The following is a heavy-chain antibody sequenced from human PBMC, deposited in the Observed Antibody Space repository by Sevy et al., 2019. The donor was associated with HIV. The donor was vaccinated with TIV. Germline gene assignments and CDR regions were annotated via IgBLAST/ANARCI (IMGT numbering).Heavy chain of an antibody. CDR3: AGRNAWGRGYS. Sequence: SETLSLTGTVSGGSITSLYWNWIRQPPGKGLEWIANIYYNGHINYNPSLKRRVTLSLDTSKNQFSLGLSSVTAADTAMYYCAGRNAWGRGYSWGQGILVTVSS. J-gene: IGHJ4*02. CDR1: GGSITSLY. D-gene: IGHD1-26*01. CDR2: IYYNGHI. V-gene: IGHV4-59*08.